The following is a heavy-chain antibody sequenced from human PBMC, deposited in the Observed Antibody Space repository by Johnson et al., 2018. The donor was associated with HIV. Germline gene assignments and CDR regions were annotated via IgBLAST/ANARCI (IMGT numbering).Heavy chain of an antibody. CDR2: INTDGSAT. V-gene: IGHV3-74*02. CDR1: GFTFSTYW. D-gene: IGHD5-12*01. J-gene: IGHJ3*02. Sequence: MQLVESGGGLVQPGGSLRLSCAASGFTFSTYWMHWVRQPPGKGLVWVSRINTDGSATTYADSVRGRFTISRDNAKNTLYLQMNSLRAEDTAVYYCVKEGRYVEGAFDIWGQGTMVTVSS. CDR3: VKEGRYVEGAFDI.